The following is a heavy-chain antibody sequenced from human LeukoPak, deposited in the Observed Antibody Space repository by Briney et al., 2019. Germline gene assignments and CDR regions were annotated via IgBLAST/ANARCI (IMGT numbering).Heavy chain of an antibody. CDR2: IIPVLTLT. D-gene: IGHD3-10*01. CDR1: EGTLSSYA. CDR3: ARGSGSGNYALGR. V-gene: IGHV1-69*04. J-gene: IGHJ4*02. Sequence: SVKVSCKAPEGTLSSYALSWVRQAPGQGLEWMGRIIPVLTLTNYAPKFQDRLSIIADKATSTAYKELTNLTSADTAVYFCARGSGSGNYALGRWGQGTLVTVSS.